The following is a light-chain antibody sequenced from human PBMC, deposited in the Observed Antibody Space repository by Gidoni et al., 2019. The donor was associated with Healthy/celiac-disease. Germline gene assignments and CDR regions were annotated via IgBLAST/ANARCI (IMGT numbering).Light chain of an antibody. CDR2: WAS. V-gene: IGKV4-1*01. CDR1: QSVLYSSNNKNY. Sequence: DIAITQSPHSLAVPLGERATINCKSSQSVLYSSNNKNYLAWYQQKPGQPPKLPIYWASTRESGVPDRVSGSGSGTDFTRTISSLQAEDVAVYYCQQYYSTPTWTFGQGTKVEIK. CDR3: QQYYSTPTWT. J-gene: IGKJ1*01.